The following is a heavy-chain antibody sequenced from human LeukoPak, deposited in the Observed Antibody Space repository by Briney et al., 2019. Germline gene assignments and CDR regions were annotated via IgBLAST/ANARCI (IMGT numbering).Heavy chain of an antibody. J-gene: IGHJ2*01. CDR1: GASIGSRSYF. CDR3: AGLDWYFAL. Sequence: SETLSLTCTVSGASIGSRSYFCGWIRQAPGKGLEWIGSVYYSGRTYYNPSLKSRLTISVDTSKNQVSLKLRSVTAADTAVYYCAGLDWYFALWGRGTLVTVSS. V-gene: IGHV4-39*01. CDR2: VYYSGRT.